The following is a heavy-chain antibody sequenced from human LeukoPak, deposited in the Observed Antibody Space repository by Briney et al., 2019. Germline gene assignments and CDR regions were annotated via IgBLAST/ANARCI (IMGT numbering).Heavy chain of an antibody. CDR1: GFTFSSYW. CDR2: IKQDGSEK. J-gene: IGHJ4*02. Sequence: GGSLRLSCAASGFTFSSYWMSWVRQAPGKGLEWVANIKQDGSEKYYVDSMKGRFTISRDNAKNSLYLQMNSLRAEDTAVYYCAREDIVVVPAVSHNVDYWGQGTLVTVSS. V-gene: IGHV3-7*01. D-gene: IGHD2-2*01. CDR3: AREDIVVVPAVSHNVDY.